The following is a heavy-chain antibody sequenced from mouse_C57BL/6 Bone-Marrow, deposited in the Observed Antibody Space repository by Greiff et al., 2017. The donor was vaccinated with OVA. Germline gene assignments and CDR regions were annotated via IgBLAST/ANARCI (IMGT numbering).Heavy chain of an antibody. D-gene: IGHD2-4*01. Sequence: QVQLQQSGPGLVQPSQSLSITCTVSGFSLTSYGVHWVRQSPGKGLEWLGVIWSGGSTAYNAAFLSRLTISKDNSKSQVFCKMNSLQADDTAIYYCARGDYVFDYWGQGTTLTVSS. V-gene: IGHV2-2*01. CDR2: IWSGGST. CDR1: GFSLTSYG. J-gene: IGHJ2*01. CDR3: ARGDYVFDY.